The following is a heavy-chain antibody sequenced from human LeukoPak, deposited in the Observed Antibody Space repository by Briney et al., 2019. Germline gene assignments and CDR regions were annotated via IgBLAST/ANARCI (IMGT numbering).Heavy chain of an antibody. CDR2: ISGSGGST. CDR3: AKDRGGYSGYGFDY. CDR1: GFTFSSYA. D-gene: IGHD5-12*01. V-gene: IGHV3-23*01. J-gene: IGHJ4*02. Sequence: GVSLTLSCAASGFTFSSYAMSWVRQAPGKGLEWVTSISGSGGSTYYADSVKGRFTISRDNSKNTMYLQMNSLRAEDTAVYYCAKDRGGYSGYGFDYWGQGTLVTVSS.